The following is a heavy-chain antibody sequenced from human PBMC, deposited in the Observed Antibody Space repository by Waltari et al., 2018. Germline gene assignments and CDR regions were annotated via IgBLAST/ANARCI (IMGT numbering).Heavy chain of an antibody. D-gene: IGHD1-26*01. Sequence: QLQLQESGPGLVKPSETLSLTCTVSGGSISSSSYYWGWIRQPPGKGLEWIGSIYYSGITYYTPSLKSRVTISVDTSKNQFSLKLSSVTAADTAVYYCARTPLVGATVFDYWGQGTLVTVSS. CDR1: GGSISSSSYY. J-gene: IGHJ4*02. CDR3: ARTPLVGATVFDY. CDR2: IYYSGIT. V-gene: IGHV4-39*07.